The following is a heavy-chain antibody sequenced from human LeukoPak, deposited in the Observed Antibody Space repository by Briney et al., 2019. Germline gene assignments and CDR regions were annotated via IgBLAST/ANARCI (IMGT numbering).Heavy chain of an antibody. CDR1: GFTFSSHG. D-gene: IGHD4-11*01. J-gene: IGHJ4*02. V-gene: IGHV3-21*01. CDR3: ARGHSNYGDYFDY. Sequence: PGGSLRLSCAASGFTFSSHGMHWVRQAPGKGLEWVSSISSSSIYIYYADSVKGRFTISRDNAKSSLSLQMNSLRAEDTAVYYCARGHSNYGDYFDYWGQGTLVTVSS. CDR2: ISSSSIYI.